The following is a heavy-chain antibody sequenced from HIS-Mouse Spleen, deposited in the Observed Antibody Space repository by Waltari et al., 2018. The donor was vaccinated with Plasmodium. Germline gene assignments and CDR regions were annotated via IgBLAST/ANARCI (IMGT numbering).Heavy chain of an antibody. Sequence: EVQLVESGGGLVKPGGSLRLSCAASGFTFSSYSMNWVRQAPGKGLEWVSSISSSSSYIYYADAGKGRFTISRDNAKNSRYLQMNSLRAEDTAVYYCARAGSAIAVAGTDYWGQGTLVTVSS. D-gene: IGHD6-19*01. J-gene: IGHJ4*02. CDR2: ISSSSSYI. CDR1: GFTFSSYS. V-gene: IGHV3-21*01. CDR3: ARAGSAIAVAGTDY.